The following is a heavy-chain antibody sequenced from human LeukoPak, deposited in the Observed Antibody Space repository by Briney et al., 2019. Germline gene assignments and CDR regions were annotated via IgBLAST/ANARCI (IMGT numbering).Heavy chain of an antibody. CDR3: ARGYSGSYYGVDY. Sequence: PSETLSLTCTVSGGSISSHYWSWIRQPPGKGLEWIGYIYYSGSTNYNPSPKSRVTISVDTSKNQFSLKLSSVTAADTAVYYCARGYSGSYYGVDYWGQGTLVTVSS. J-gene: IGHJ4*02. D-gene: IGHD1-26*01. CDR1: GGSISSHY. CDR2: IYYSGST. V-gene: IGHV4-59*11.